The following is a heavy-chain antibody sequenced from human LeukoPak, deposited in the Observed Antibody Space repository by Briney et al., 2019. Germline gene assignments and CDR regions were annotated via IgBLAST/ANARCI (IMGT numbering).Heavy chain of an antibody. J-gene: IGHJ1*01. CDR3: ARDDYDFWSGSSH. D-gene: IGHD3-3*01. CDR1: GFTFSSYS. V-gene: IGHV3-48*01. Sequence: GGSLRLSCPASGFTFSSYSMNWVRQAPGKGLEWVSYISSSSSTIYYADSVKGRFTISRDNAKNSLYLQMNSLRAEDTAVYYCARDDYDFWSGSSHWGQGTLVTVSS. CDR2: ISSSSSTI.